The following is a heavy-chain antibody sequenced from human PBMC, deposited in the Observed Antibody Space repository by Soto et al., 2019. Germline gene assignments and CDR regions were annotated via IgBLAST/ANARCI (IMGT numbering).Heavy chain of an antibody. D-gene: IGHD3-22*01. CDR1: GGSISSYY. J-gene: IGHJ4*02. CDR2: IYYSGST. CDR3: ARGGKYYYESSGYYLGDY. V-gene: IGHV4-59*01. Sequence: SETLSLTCTVSGGSISSYYWSWIRQPPGNGLAWIGYIYYSGSTNYNPSLNSRATISVATSNNQISLKLRSVTAADPGVYYGARGGKYYYESSGYYLGDYWGQGTLVTGSS.